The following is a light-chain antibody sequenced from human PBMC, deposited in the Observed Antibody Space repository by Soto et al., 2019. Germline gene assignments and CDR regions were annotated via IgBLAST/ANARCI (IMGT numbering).Light chain of an antibody. J-gene: IGLJ1*01. Sequence: QSALTPPASVPGSPGQSITISCPWNSSGFGSYNLVPWYQQHPGKAPKLMIYEVSKRPSGVSNRFSGSKSGNTASLTISGLQAEDEADYYCCSYAGSSTFYVFGTGTKVTVL. CDR2: EVS. CDR1: SSGFGSYNL. CDR3: CSYAGSSTFYV. V-gene: IGLV2-23*02.